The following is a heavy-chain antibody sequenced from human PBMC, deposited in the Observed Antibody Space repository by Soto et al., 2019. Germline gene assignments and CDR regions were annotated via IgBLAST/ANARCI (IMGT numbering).Heavy chain of an antibody. D-gene: IGHD2-15*01. CDR1: GGSISSSSYY. V-gene: IGHV4-39*01. J-gene: IGHJ3*02. Sequence: SETLSLTCTVSGGSISSSSYYWGWIRQPPGKGLEWIGSIYYSGSTYYNPSLKSRVTISVDTSKNQFSLKLGSVTAADTAVYYCARQDIVVVVAATEGAFDIWGQGTMVTVSS. CDR2: IYYSGST. CDR3: ARQDIVVVVAATEGAFDI.